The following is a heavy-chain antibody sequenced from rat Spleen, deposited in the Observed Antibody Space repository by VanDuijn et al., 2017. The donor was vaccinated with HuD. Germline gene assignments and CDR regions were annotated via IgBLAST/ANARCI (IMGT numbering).Heavy chain of an antibody. D-gene: IGHD1-1*01. V-gene: IGHV5-29*01. CDR1: GFTFSNYG. CDR2: ISYDGSST. Sequence: EVQLVESDGGLVQPGRSLKLSCAASGFTFSNYGMAWVRQAPTKGLEWVATISYDGSSTYYRDSVKGRFTISRDNAQSTLSLQMDSLRSEDTATYYCARENYYSGDYWGQGVMVSVSS. J-gene: IGHJ2*01. CDR3: ARENYYSGDY.